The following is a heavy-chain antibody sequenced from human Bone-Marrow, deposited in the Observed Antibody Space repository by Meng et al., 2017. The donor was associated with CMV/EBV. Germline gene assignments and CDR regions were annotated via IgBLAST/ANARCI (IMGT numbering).Heavy chain of an antibody. CDR3: ARDLYPKLYYFDY. J-gene: IGHJ4*02. Sequence: GESLKISCASSRFTFCTYNMNWVRQAPGKGLEWVSSISSSSSYIYYADSVKGRFTISRDNAKNSLYLQMNSLRAEDTAVYYCARDLYPKLYYFDYWGQGTLVTVSS. V-gene: IGHV3-21*01. CDR2: ISSSSSYI. D-gene: IGHD5-18*01. CDR1: RFTFCTYN.